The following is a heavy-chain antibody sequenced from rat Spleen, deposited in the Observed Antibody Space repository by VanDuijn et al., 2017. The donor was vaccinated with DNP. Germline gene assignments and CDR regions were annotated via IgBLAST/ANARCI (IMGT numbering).Heavy chain of an antibody. CDR2: INSAGST. V-gene: IGHV3-3*01. D-gene: IGHD1-10*01. CDR3: AVQLGVFDY. Sequence: EVQLQESGPGLVKPSQSLSLTCSVTGYSITSSYRWNWIRKFPGNKLEWMGYINSAGSTNNSPSLKSRISITRDASKNQFFLQVNSVTSEETATYYCAVQLGVFDYWGEGVMVTVSS. CDR1: GYSITSSYR. J-gene: IGHJ2*01.